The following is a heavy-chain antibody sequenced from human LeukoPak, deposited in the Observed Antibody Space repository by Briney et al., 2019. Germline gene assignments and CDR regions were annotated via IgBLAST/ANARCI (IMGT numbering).Heavy chain of an antibody. D-gene: IGHD2-15*01. V-gene: IGHV4-34*01. CDR3: ARGHRTVGYCSGGSCYRFDY. CDR2: INHSGST. J-gene: IGHJ4*02. CDR1: GFTVSSNY. Sequence: PGGSLRLSCAASGFTVSSNYMSWVRQAPGKGLEWIGEINHSGSTNYNPSLKSRVTISVDASKNQFSLKLSSVTAADTAVYYCARGHRTVGYCSGGSCYRFDYWGQGTLVTVSS.